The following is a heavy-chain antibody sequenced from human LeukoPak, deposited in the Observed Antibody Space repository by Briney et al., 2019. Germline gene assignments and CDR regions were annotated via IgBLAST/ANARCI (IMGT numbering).Heavy chain of an antibody. V-gene: IGHV3-30*18. CDR2: ISYDGLNQ. CDR3: AKSDYDSSGYRQGPYYYYMDV. CDR1: GFTFSSYG. D-gene: IGHD3-22*01. J-gene: IGHJ6*03. Sequence: GWSLRLSCAASGFTFSSYGMHWVRQAPGKGLEGVAVISYDGLNQYYADPVKGRFTISRDNYKNTLYQQMNSLRAEDTAVYYCAKSDYDSSGYRQGPYYYYMDVWGKGTTVTVSS.